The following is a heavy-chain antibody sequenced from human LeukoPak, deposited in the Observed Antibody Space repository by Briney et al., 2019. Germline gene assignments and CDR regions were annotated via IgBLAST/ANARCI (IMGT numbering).Heavy chain of an antibody. J-gene: IGHJ6*02. V-gene: IGHV4-59*08. CDR2: IYYSGIT. Sequence: SETLSLTCTVSGGSISNYYWNWIRQPPGKGLEWIGYIYYSGITNYNPSLKSRDTISVDTSKNNQLSLKLSSVTAADTAVYYCARQFRSGWSFGLDVWGQGATVTVSS. CDR3: ARQFRSGWSFGLDV. CDR1: GGSISNYY. D-gene: IGHD6-19*01.